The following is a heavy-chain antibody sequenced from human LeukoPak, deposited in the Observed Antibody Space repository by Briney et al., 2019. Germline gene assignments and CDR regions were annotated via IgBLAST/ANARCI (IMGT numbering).Heavy chain of an antibody. Sequence: SETLSLTCTVSSGSISSSRYYWSWIRQPPGKGQEWIGSIYYSGSTYYNPSLKSRVTISVDTSKNQFSLKLSSVTAADTAVYYCARGILRYFDWSTFDYWGQGTLVTVSS. D-gene: IGHD3-9*01. J-gene: IGHJ4*02. CDR1: SGSISSSRYY. V-gene: IGHV4-39*01. CDR2: IYYSGST. CDR3: ARGILRYFDWSTFDY.